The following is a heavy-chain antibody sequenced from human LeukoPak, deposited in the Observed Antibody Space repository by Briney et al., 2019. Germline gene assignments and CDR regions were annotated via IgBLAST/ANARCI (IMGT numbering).Heavy chain of an antibody. J-gene: IGHJ6*02. CDR2: IIPIFGTA. V-gene: IGHV1-69*13. CDR1: GGTFSSYA. CDR3: ARDEVVVVPAARGRDYYYYGMDV. D-gene: IGHD2-2*01. Sequence: EASVTVSCKASGGTFSSYAISWVRQAPGQGLEWMGGIIPIFGTANYAQKFQGRVTITADESTSTAYMELSSLRSEDTAVYYCARDEVVVVPAARGRDYYYYGMDVWGQGTTVTVSS.